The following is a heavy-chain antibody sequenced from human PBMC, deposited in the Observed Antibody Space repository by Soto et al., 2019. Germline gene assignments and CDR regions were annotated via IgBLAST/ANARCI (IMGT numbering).Heavy chain of an antibody. J-gene: IGHJ4*02. D-gene: IGHD5-18*01. CDR3: ARRYGSCFDY. Sequence: QVQLQESGPGLVKPSETLSLTCTVSGGSISSYYWSWIRQPPGKGLEWIGYIYYSGSTNYNPSLKCRVTISVATCTNQFSLKLSSVTAADTAVYYCARRYGSCFDYWGQGTLVTVSS. CDR2: IYYSGST. CDR1: GGSISSYY. V-gene: IGHV4-59*08.